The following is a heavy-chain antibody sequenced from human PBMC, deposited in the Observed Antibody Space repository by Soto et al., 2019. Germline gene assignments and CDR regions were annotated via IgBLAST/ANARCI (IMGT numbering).Heavy chain of an antibody. CDR2: ISSGSSYI. CDR1: GFTFSDYT. CDR3: ARDILSGGAYPDS. J-gene: IGHJ5*01. V-gene: IGHV3-21*01. D-gene: IGHD3-10*01. Sequence: EVQLVESGGGRVKPGGSLRLSCAASGFTFSDYTMNWVRQAPGKGLEWLSSISSGSSYIYYAESVRGRFTISRDNAKNSLFLQMNSLRAEDTAAYYCARDILSGGAYPDSWGRGTRVTVSS.